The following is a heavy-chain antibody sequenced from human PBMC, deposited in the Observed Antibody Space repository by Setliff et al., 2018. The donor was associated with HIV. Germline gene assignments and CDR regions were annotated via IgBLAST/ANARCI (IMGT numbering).Heavy chain of an antibody. D-gene: IGHD3-10*01. CDR1: GYSISTSSW. CDR3: ARGIRMLLDSNRGVYTHDAFDL. V-gene: IGHV4-38-2*02. Sequence: SETLSLTCTVSGYSISTSSWWGWVRQSPGRGLQWIGSIYHGGSVYYNPSLQSRVTISLDRSKNQFSLNMISATAADSAIYFCARGIRMLLDSNRGVYTHDAFDLWGQGTTVTVSS. CDR2: IYHGGSV. J-gene: IGHJ3*01.